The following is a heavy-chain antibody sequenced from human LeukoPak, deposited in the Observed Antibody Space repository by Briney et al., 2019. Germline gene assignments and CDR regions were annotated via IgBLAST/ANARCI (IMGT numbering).Heavy chain of an antibody. CDR2: IRYDGSNK. CDR3: AKDHGYGELLPDYFDY. J-gene: IGHJ4*02. D-gene: IGHD1-26*01. Sequence: GGSLRLSCAASGFTFSSYGMHWVRQAPGKGLEWVAFIRYDGSNKYYADSVKGRFTISRDNSKNTLYLQMNSLRAEGTAVYYFAKDHGYGELLPDYFDYWGQGTLVTVSS. V-gene: IGHV3-30*02. CDR1: GFTFSSYG.